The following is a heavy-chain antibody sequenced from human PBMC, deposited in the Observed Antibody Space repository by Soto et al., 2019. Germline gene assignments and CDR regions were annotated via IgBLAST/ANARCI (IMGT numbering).Heavy chain of an antibody. Sequence: SVKVSCKASGFTFTISAVQCVLQSLVQRLEWIGWIVVGSGNTNYAQKFQERVTITRDMSTSTAYMELSSLRSEDTAVYYCAAAKLYGDGAEYFQHWGQGTLVTVSS. CDR1: GFTFTISA. V-gene: IGHV1-58*01. CDR2: IVVGSGNT. D-gene: IGHD4-17*01. CDR3: AAAKLYGDGAEYFQH. J-gene: IGHJ1*01.